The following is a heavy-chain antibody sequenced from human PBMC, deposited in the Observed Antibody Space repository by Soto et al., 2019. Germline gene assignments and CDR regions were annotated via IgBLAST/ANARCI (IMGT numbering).Heavy chain of an antibody. CDR2: ISAYNSNT. J-gene: IGHJ3*02. Sequence: GASVKVSCKASGYTFTSYGISWVRQAPGQGLEWMGWISAYNSNTNYAQKLQGRVTMTTDTSTSTAYMELRSLRSDDTAVYYCARGSITMARGVVAFDIWGQGTMVTVSS. CDR1: GYTFTSYG. V-gene: IGHV1-18*01. CDR3: ARGSITMARGVVAFDI. D-gene: IGHD3-10*01.